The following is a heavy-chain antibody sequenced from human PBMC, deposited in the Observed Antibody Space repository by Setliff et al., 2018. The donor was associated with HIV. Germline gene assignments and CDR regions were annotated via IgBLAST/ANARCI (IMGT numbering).Heavy chain of an antibody. CDR3: ARGSCSGCYLSDY. V-gene: IGHV1-3*01. J-gene: IGHJ4*02. Sequence: ASVKVSCKAFGYTFSTNAIHWVRQAPGQRLEWMGYINAGDDNTRYSEKFQSGVTITRDTSANTAYMELSSLRSEDTAVYYCARGSCSGCYLSDYWGLGTLVTVSS. CDR1: GYTFSTNA. CDR2: INAGDDNT. D-gene: IGHD6-19*01.